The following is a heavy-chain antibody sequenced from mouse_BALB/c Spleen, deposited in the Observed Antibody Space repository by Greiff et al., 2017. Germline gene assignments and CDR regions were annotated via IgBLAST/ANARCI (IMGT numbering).Heavy chain of an antibody. CDR1: GFTFTSYD. D-gene: IGHD4-1*01. Sequence: QVQLQQSGAGLVKPGGSLKLSCTASGFTFTSYDMYWVQQTPGQGLEWIGEISRSNGGTNFNEKFKSKATLTVDKSYSTAYMQLSRLTSEDSAVYYCTRVETGNYFDYWGQGTTLTVSS. CDR3: TRVETGNYFDY. CDR2: ISRSNGGT. J-gene: IGHJ2*01. V-gene: IGHV1S81*02.